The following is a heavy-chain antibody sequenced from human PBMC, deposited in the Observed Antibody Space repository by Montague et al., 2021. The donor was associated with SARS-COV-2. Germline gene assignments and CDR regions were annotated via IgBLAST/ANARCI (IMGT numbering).Heavy chain of an antibody. CDR1: GFTFSSYE. J-gene: IGHJ4*02. CDR3: ARAGDFGYGSGSYAGGFDY. D-gene: IGHD3-10*01. CDR2: ISSSGSTI. V-gene: IGHV3-48*03. Sequence: SLRLSCAASGFTFSSYEMNWVRQAPGKGLEWVSYISSSGSTIYYADSVKGRFTISRDSAKNSLYLQMNSLRAEDTAVYYCARAGDFGYGSGSYAGGFDYWGQGTLVTVSS.